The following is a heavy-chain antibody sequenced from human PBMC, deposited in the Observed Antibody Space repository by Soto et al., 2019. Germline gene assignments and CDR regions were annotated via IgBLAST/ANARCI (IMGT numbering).Heavy chain of an antibody. Sequence: GGSLRLSCAASGFTFSSFAMSWVRQAPGKGLEWVSAISGSAGTTYYADSVKGRFTVSRDNSKNTLYLQMNSLRANDTAVYYCANYFGPGLGRFDYWGPGTLVTVS. J-gene: IGHJ4*02. CDR1: GFTFSSFA. D-gene: IGHD1-1*01. CDR3: ANYFGPGLGRFDY. V-gene: IGHV3-23*01. CDR2: ISGSAGTT.